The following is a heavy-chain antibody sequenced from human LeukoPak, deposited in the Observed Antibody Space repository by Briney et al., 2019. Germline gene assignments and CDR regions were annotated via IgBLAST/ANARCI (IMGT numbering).Heavy chain of an antibody. V-gene: IGHV3-53*01. D-gene: IGHD3-22*01. CDR1: GFTVSSNY. CDR2: IYDDETT. J-gene: IGHJ5*02. CDR3: ARREINGYYLS. Sequence: PGGSLRLSCAASGFTVSSNYMSWVRQAPGKGLEWVSVIYDDETTYYADSVKGRFAISRDNSKNTLYLQMDSLRAEDTAVYYCARREINGYYLSWGQGTLVTVSS.